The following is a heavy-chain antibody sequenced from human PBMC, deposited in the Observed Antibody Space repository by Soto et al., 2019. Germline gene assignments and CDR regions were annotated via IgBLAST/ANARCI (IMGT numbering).Heavy chain of an antibody. CDR2: INHSGST. D-gene: IGHD3-22*01. CDR1: GGSFSGYY. J-gene: IGHJ4*02. V-gene: IGHV4-34*01. CDR3: ARGRITMIVALDY. Sequence: PSETLSLTCAVYGGSFSGYYWSWIRQPPGKGLEWIGEINHSGSTNYNPSLESRVTISVDTSKNQFSLKLSSVTAADTAVYYCARGRITMIVALDYWGQGTLVTVS.